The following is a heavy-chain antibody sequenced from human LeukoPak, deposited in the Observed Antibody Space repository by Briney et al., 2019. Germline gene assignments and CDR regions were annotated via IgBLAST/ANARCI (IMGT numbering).Heavy chain of an antibody. CDR2: ISYDGSNK. V-gene: IGHV3-30-3*01. Sequence: GSLRLSCAASGFTFSSYAMHWVRQAPGKGLEWVAVISYDGSNKYYADSVKGRFTISRDNSKNTLYLQMNSLRAEDTAVYYCARGGDDCSSTSCPHNYYYYYGMDVWGQGTTVTVSS. J-gene: IGHJ6*02. D-gene: IGHD2-2*01. CDR1: GFTFSSYA. CDR3: ARGGDDCSSTSCPHNYYYYYGMDV.